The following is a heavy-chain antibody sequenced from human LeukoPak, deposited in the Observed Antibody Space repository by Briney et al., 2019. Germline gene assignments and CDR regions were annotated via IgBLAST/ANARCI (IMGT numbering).Heavy chain of an antibody. Sequence: SKTLSLTCTVSGGSISSYYWSWIRQPPGKGLEWIGYIYYSGSTNYNPSLKSRVTISVDTSKNQFSLKLSSVTAADTAVYYCAREGYYDSSGSLLYAFDIWGQGTMVTVSS. CDR2: IYYSGST. V-gene: IGHV4-59*12. CDR1: GGSISSYY. J-gene: IGHJ3*02. CDR3: AREGYYDSSGSLLYAFDI. D-gene: IGHD3-22*01.